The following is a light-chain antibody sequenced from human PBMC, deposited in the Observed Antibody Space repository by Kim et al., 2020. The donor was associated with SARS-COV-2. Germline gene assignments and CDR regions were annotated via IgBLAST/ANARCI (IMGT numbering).Light chain of an antibody. CDR2: SNR. CDR3: AAWVDSLSGVV. Sequence: QSVLTQPPSASGTPGQRVTISCSGSSSNIGSNTVNWYQQLPGTAPKLLIYSNRQRPSGVPDRFSGSKSGTSAFLAISGLRSDDEAEYYCAAWVDSLSGVVFGGGTQLTVL. CDR1: SSNIGSNT. V-gene: IGLV1-44*01. J-gene: IGLJ2*01.